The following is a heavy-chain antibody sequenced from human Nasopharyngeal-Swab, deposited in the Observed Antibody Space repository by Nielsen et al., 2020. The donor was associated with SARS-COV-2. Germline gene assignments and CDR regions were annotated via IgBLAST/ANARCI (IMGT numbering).Heavy chain of an antibody. D-gene: IGHD6-13*01. J-gene: IGHJ5*02. CDR3: ARGRKQQLVLRWFDP. V-gene: IGHV4-31*02. Sequence: WIRQPPGKGLEWIGNIYYSGSTYYNPSLKSRVTISVDTSKNQFSLKLSSVTAADTAVYYCARGRKQQLVLRWFDPWGQGTLVTVSS. CDR2: IYYSGST.